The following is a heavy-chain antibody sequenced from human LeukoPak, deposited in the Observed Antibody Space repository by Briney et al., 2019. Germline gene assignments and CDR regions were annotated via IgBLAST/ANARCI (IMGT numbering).Heavy chain of an antibody. CDR2: INPSGGST. V-gene: IGHV1-46*01. J-gene: IGHJ4*02. Sequence: GASVKVSCKASGYTFTSYYMHWVRQAPGQGLEWMGIINPSGGSTSYAQKFQGRVTMTRDMSTSTVYMELSSLRSEDTAVYYCARTRPKDTAMVTSQALVGYYFDYWGQGTLVTVSS. D-gene: IGHD5-18*01. CDR1: GYTFTSYY. CDR3: ARTRPKDTAMVTSQALVGYYFDY.